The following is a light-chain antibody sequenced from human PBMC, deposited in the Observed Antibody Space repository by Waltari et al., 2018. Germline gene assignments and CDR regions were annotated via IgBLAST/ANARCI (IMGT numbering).Light chain of an antibody. CDR1: QSVGRT. V-gene: IGKV3-20*01. CDR3: QHYVSLPAT. CDR2: GAS. Sequence: IVLTQSPGTLSLSPGERATLSCRASQSVGRTLAWYQQKPGQAPRLLIYGASIRATGIPCRFSGCGSGTDFSLGINRLEPEDFAVYYCQHYVSLPATFGQGTKVEIK. J-gene: IGKJ1*01.